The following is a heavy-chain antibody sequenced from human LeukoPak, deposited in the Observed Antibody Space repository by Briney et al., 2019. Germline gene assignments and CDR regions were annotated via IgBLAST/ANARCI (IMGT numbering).Heavy chain of an antibody. CDR2: ISYIGST. J-gene: IGHJ3*02. Sequence: SETLSLTCAVSDDSFSSHYWTWIRQPPGKGLEWIGYISYIGSTNYNPSLKSRVTISIDTSKNQFSLKLSSVTAADTAVYYCARDLVTVTKGFDIWGRGTMVSVSS. CDR1: DDSFSSHY. D-gene: IGHD4-17*01. CDR3: ARDLVTVTKGFDI. V-gene: IGHV4-59*11.